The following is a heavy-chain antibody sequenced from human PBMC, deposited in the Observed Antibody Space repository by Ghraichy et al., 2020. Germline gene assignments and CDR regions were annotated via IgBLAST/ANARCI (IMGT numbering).Heavy chain of an antibody. CDR2: IDWDDDQ. CDR3: ARSLTSTNAFDI. J-gene: IGHJ3*02. CDR1: GFSLSTIGMC. V-gene: IGHV2-70*11. Sequence: SGPTLVKPTQTLTLTCTFSGFSLSTIGMCVSWIRQPPGKALEWLARIDWDDDQYYSTSLKTRLTISKDTSKNQVVLTVTTMDPVDTATYYCARSLTSTNAFDIWGQGTMVTVSS.